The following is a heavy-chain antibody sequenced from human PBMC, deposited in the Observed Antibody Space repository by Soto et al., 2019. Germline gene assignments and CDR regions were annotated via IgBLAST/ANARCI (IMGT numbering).Heavy chain of an antibody. V-gene: IGHV3-23*01. J-gene: IGHJ3*02. D-gene: IGHD3-3*01. Sequence: EVQLLESGGGLVQPGGSLRLSCAASGFTFSSYAMSWVRQAPGKGLEWVSSIRGSGGSTNYADSVKGRFTISRDNSKNTLYLRMNSLRVEDTAVYYCAKAYSMTIFVVVIETPGDGFDIWGQGTMVTVSS. CDR2: IRGSGGST. CDR3: AKAYSMTIFVVVIETPGDGFDI. CDR1: GFTFSSYA.